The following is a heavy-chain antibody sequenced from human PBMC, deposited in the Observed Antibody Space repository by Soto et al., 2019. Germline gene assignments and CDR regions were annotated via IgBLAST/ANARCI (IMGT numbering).Heavy chain of an antibody. Sequence: QVQLQQWGAGLLKPSETLSLTCAVYGGSFSGYYWSWIRQPPGKGLEWIGEINHSGSTNYNPSLKGRVTISVDTAKNQFSLKLSSVTAADTAVYYCARGQLVHYWGQGTLVTVSS. D-gene: IGHD6-6*01. J-gene: IGHJ4*02. CDR2: INHSGST. CDR3: ARGQLVHY. V-gene: IGHV4-34*01. CDR1: GGSFSGYY.